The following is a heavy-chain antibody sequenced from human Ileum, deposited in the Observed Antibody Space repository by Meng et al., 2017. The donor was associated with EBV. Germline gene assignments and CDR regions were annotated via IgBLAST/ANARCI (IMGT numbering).Heavy chain of an antibody. J-gene: IGHJ4*02. CDR1: GGSISSGGLY. V-gene: IGHV4-30-4*01. D-gene: IGHD3-22*01. Sequence: VHLQESRRRPVKPPQTLSCTCAGVGGSISSGGLYWSWIRQPPGNALEWIEYIHYSGSTYYNPSLKSRVSLSIDTSRSQFSLRLSSVTAADTAVYYCARDTDLYYYDNSGFDFWGQGTLVTVSS. CDR2: IHYSGST. CDR3: ARDTDLYYYDNSGFDF.